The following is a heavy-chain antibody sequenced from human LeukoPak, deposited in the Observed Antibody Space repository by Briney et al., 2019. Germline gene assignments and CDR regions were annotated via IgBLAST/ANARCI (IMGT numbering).Heavy chain of an antibody. CDR3: GRGTNWFDP. J-gene: IGHJ5*02. Sequence: SETLSLTCIVSGGSISSYYWSWIRRPPGKGLEWIGYIYYIGSTNYNPSLKSRVTILVDTSMNQFSLKLSSVTAADTAVYYCGRGTNWFDPWGQGILVTVSS. CDR1: GGSISSYY. D-gene: IGHD1-1*01. V-gene: IGHV4-59*01. CDR2: IYYIGST.